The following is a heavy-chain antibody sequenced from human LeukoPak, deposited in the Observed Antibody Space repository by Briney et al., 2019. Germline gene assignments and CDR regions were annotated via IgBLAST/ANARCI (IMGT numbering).Heavy chain of an antibody. CDR1: GYTFTDYY. CDR3: ATVSYYYDSSGPLGDY. J-gene: IGHJ4*02. V-gene: IGHV1-69-2*01. Sequence: ASVKVSCKVSGYTFTDYYMHWVPQAPGKGLEWMGLVDPEDGETIYAEKFQGRVTITADTSTDTAYMELSSLRSEDTAVYYCATVSYYYDSSGPLGDYWGQGTLVTVSS. CDR2: VDPEDGET. D-gene: IGHD3-22*01.